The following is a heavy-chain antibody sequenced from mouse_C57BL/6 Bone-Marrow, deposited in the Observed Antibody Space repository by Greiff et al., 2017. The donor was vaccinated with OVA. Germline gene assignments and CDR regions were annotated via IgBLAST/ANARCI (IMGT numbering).Heavy chain of an antibody. D-gene: IGHD2-4*01. J-gene: IGHJ2*01. CDR3: TEGLPPRY. CDR2: IRLKSDNYAT. CDR1: GFTFSNYW. Sequence: EVKLMESGGGLVQPGGSMKLSCVASGFTFSNYWMNWVRQSPEKGLEWVAQIRLKSDNYATHYAESVKGRFTISRDDSKSSVYLQMNNLRAEDTGIYYCTEGLPPRYWGQGTTLTVSS. V-gene: IGHV6-3*01.